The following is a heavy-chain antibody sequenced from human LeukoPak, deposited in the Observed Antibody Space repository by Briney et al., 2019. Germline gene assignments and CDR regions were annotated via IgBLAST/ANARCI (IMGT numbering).Heavy chain of an antibody. CDR3: AKAAATGSGYYFEY. CDR2: ITGSGGNA. CDR1: GFTFSNYA. V-gene: IGHV3-23*01. D-gene: IGHD6-13*01. J-gene: IGHJ4*02. Sequence: GGSLRLSCTASGFTFSNYAMSWVRQALGKGLEWVSTITGSGGNAYYADSVKGRFTIPRDNSKSTLYLQMNSLRPEDAAVYYCAKAAATGSGYYFEYWGQGALVTVSS.